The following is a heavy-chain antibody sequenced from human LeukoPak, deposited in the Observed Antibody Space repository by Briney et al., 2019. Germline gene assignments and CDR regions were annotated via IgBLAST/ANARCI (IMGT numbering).Heavy chain of an antibody. Sequence: PGGSLRLSCAGSGYTFSSYAMTWVRQAPGQGLEWVSVINDSGDYTSYADSVRGRFTISSENSRNTLHLQMISLRPEETAVYYCAKDTSIGKYCTNGVCSPFDYWGQGTLVTVSS. V-gene: IGHV3-23*01. CDR3: AKDTSIGKYCTNGVCSPFDY. CDR2: INDSGDYT. J-gene: IGHJ4*02. CDR1: GYTFSSYA. D-gene: IGHD2-8*01.